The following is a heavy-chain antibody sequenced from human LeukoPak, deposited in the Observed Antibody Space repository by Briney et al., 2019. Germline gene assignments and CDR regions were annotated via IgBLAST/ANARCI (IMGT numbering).Heavy chain of an antibody. Sequence: SETLSLTCAVYVGSFRGYYWSWVRQPPGKGLEWIGEINHSGSTNYNPSRKSRVTISVDTSKNQFSLNLTSVTAADTAVYYCARAGGYCSTTRCWFDPWGQGTLVTVSS. V-gene: IGHV4-34*01. CDR1: VGSFRGYY. D-gene: IGHD2-2*01. J-gene: IGHJ5*02. CDR2: INHSGST. CDR3: ARAGGYCSTTRCWFDP.